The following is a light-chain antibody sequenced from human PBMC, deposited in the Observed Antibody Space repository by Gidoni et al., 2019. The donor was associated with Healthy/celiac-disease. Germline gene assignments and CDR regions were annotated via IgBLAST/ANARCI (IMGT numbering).Light chain of an antibody. CDR2: QDS. CDR1: KLGDTF. Sequence: SYELNQPPSVSVSPGQTASITCSGDKLGDTFACWYQQKPGQSPVLVIYQDSKRPSVLPERFSGSNSGTTATLTISGTQAMDDADYYCQSWDSSTAGVFGGGTKLTVL. CDR3: QSWDSSTAGV. V-gene: IGLV3-1*01. J-gene: IGLJ2*01.